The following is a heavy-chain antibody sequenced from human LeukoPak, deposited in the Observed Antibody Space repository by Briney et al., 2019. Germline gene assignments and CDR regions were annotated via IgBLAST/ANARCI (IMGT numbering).Heavy chain of an antibody. D-gene: IGHD4-11*01. J-gene: IGHJ4*02. CDR2: TNHSGST. CDR3: AGMTTVTTVTHDY. Sequence: SETLSLTCAVYGGSFSGYYWSWIRQPPGKGLEWIGETNHSGSTNYNPSLKSRVTISVDTSKNQFSLKLSSVTAADTAVYYCAGMTTVTTVTHDYWGQGTLVTVSS. V-gene: IGHV4-34*01. CDR1: GGSFSGYY.